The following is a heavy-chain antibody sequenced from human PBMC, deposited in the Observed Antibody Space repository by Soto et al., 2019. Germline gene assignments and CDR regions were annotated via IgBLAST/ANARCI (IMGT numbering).Heavy chain of an antibody. CDR1: GLTFGSRA. CDR3: ARSRTSGGFDP. D-gene: IGHD2-15*01. Sequence: EVQLLESGGDLKQPGGSLRLSCVASGLTFGSRAMSWVRQAPGEGLQWVSTITDTGGDAKYADSVRGRFVISRDNSKNSLYLQMNSLRAEDTAVYYCARSRTSGGFDPWGQGTLVTVSS. CDR2: ITDTGGDA. J-gene: IGHJ5*02. V-gene: IGHV3-23*01.